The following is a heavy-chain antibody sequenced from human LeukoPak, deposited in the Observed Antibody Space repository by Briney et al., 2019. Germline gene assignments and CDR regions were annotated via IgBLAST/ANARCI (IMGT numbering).Heavy chain of an antibody. CDR2: ISGSGGST. J-gene: IGHJ4*02. CDR3: AKDAVVRDPPPFTIFGVVELPRQDY. V-gene: IGHV3-23*01. CDR1: GFTFSIYS. Sequence: GGSLRLSCAASGFTFSIYSLNWVRQAPGKGLEWVSAISGSGGSTYYADSVKGRFTISRDNSKNTLYLQMNSLRAEDTAVYYCAKDAVVRDPPPFTIFGVVELPRQDYWGQGTLVTVSS. D-gene: IGHD3-3*01.